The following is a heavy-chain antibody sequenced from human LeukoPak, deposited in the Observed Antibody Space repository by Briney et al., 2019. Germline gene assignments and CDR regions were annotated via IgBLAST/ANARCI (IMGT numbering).Heavy chain of an antibody. CDR2: IYYSGST. J-gene: IGHJ4*02. V-gene: IGHV4-59*01. D-gene: IGHD1-26*01. Sequence: SETLSLTCTVSGGSISSYYWSWIRQPPGKGLEWIGYIYYSGSTNYNPSLKSRVTISVDTSKNQFSLKLSSVTAADTAVYYCARGGGSYYDYDYWGQGTLATVSS. CDR3: ARGGGSYYDYDY. CDR1: GGSISSYY.